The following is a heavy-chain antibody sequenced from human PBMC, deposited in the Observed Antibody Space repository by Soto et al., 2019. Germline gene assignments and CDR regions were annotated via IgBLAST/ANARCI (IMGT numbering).Heavy chain of an antibody. V-gene: IGHV3-23*01. D-gene: IGHD6-19*01. Sequence: GGSLRLSCAASGFTFSSYAMSWVRQAPGKGLEWVSAISGSGGSTYYADSVKGRFTISRDNSKNMLYLQMNSLRAEDTAVYYCARDVYRAVAGYFDYWGQGTLVTVSS. CDR3: ARDVYRAVAGYFDY. CDR2: ISGSGGST. J-gene: IGHJ4*02. CDR1: GFTFSSYA.